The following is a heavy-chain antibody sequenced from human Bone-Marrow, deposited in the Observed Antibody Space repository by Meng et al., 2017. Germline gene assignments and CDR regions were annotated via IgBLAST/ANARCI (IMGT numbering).Heavy chain of an antibody. Sequence: GGSLRLSCAASGFTFSSYGMHWVRQAPGKGLEWVGRIKSKTDGGTTDYAAPVKGRFTISRDNAKNSLYLQMNSLRAEDTAVYYCARVSGRGDEHAFDIWGQGTMVTVSS. CDR1: GFTFSSYG. D-gene: IGHD3-10*01. CDR2: IKSKTDGGTT. V-gene: IGHV3-15*01. CDR3: ARVSGRGDEHAFDI. J-gene: IGHJ3*02.